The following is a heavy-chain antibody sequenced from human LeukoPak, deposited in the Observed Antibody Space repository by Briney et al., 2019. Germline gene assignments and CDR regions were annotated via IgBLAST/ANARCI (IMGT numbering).Heavy chain of an antibody. Sequence: PGGSLRLSCAASGFTFSSYTMNWIRQAPGKGLEWVSSITADRSYIYYADSLKGRFTVSRDNAKNSLSLQMNSLRAEDTAVYYCAREIVDTSMVEAFDFWGQGTLVTVSS. J-gene: IGHJ4*02. CDR1: GFTFSSYT. CDR3: AREIVDTSMVEAFDF. V-gene: IGHV3-21*01. CDR2: ITADRSYI. D-gene: IGHD5-18*01.